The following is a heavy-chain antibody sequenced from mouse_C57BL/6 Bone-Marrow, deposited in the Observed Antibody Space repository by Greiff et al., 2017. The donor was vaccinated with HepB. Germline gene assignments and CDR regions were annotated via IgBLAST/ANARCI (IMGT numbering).Heavy chain of an antibody. J-gene: IGHJ2*01. CDR3: ARRRGNYSFDY. CDR1: GYTFTSYG. Sequence: QVQLKQSGAELARPGASVKLSCKASGYTFTSYGISWVKQRTGQGLEWIGEIYPRSGNTYYNEKFKGKATLTADKSSGTAYMELRSLTSEDSAVYFCARRRGNYSFDYWGQGTTLTVSS. D-gene: IGHD2-1*01. V-gene: IGHV1-81*01. CDR2: IYPRSGNT.